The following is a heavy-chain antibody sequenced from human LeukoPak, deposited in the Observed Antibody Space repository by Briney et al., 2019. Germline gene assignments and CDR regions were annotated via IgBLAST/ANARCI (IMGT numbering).Heavy chain of an antibody. D-gene: IGHD3-22*01. CDR2: IYYSGGT. Sequence: SETLSLTCTVSGGSISSGGYYWSWIRQHPGKGLEWIGYIYYSGGTYYNPSLKSRVTISVDTSKNQFSLKLSSVTAADTAVYYCARGTYYYDSSGYWRYFDYWGQGTLVTVSS. CDR1: GGSISSGGYY. V-gene: IGHV4-31*03. CDR3: ARGTYYYDSSGYWRYFDY. J-gene: IGHJ4*02.